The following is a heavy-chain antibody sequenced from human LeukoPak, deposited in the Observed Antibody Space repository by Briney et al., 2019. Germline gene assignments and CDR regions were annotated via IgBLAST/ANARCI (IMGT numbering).Heavy chain of an antibody. CDR3: AQTGNVWGSYRPPVY. J-gene: IGHJ4*02. CDR1: GGTFSSYA. D-gene: IGHD3-16*02. Sequence: ASVKVSCKASGGTFSSYAISWGRQAPGQGLEWMGGIIPIFGTANYAQKFQGRVTITADKSTSTAYMELSSLRSEDTAVYYCAQTGNVWGSYRPPVYWGQGTLVTVSS. CDR2: IIPIFGTA. V-gene: IGHV1-69*06.